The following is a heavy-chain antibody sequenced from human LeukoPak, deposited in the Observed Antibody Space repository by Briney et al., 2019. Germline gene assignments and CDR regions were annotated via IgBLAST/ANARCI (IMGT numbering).Heavy chain of an antibody. CDR2: ISAYNGNT. D-gene: IGHD1-26*01. V-gene: IGHV1-18*01. CDR1: GYTFTSYG. Sequence: EASVKVSCKASGYTFTSYGISWVRQAPGQGLEWMGWISAYNGNTNYAQKFQGRVTITADESTSTAYMELSSLRSEDTAVYYCARFGSSYYLVHDYWGQGTLVTVSS. CDR3: ARFGSSYYLVHDY. J-gene: IGHJ4*02.